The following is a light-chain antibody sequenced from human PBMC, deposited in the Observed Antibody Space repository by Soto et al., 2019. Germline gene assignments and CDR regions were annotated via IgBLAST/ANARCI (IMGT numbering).Light chain of an antibody. J-gene: IGKJ1*01. Sequence: DIQMTQSPSSLSASVGDIVTVTCRASQSIGTSLNWYQQKAGKAPRVLISAASSLQSGVPSRFSGSVSETDFTLTISRLHPEDSATYYWQQGHNTFWTLGQETKVDIK. CDR2: AAS. CDR3: QQGHNTFWT. V-gene: IGKV1-39*01. CDR1: QSIGTS.